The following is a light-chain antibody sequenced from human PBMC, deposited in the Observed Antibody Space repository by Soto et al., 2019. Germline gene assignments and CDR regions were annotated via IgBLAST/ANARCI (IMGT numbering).Light chain of an antibody. CDR1: SSNIGGNS. CDR2: SDD. J-gene: IGLJ2*01. Sequence: QSALTQPPSASGTPGQRVTISCSGSSSNIGGNSVNWYQHLPGTAPKILIYSDDERPSGVPDRFSGSKSGTSASLAISGLQSEDEADYYCAAWDDNLNGPGFGGGTKVTVL. V-gene: IGLV1-44*01. CDR3: AAWDDNLNGPG.